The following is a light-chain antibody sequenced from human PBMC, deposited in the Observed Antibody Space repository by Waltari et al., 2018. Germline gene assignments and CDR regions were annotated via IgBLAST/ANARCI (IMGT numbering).Light chain of an antibody. CDR1: QSISRY. Sequence: EIMLTQSPGTLSLSPGERATLPCQASQSISRYLAWYQHKPGQAPRLLIYDASSRATGIPDRFSGSGSGTDFSLTISRLEPEDFAVYYCQKYGSLPATFGQGTKVEIK. CDR2: DAS. J-gene: IGKJ1*01. V-gene: IGKV3-20*01. CDR3: QKYGSLPAT.